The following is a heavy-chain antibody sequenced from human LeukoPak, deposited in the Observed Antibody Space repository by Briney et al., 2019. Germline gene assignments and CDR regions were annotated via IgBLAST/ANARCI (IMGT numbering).Heavy chain of an antibody. CDR2: IWYDGSNK. CDR3: ARDYGSGIDC. Sequence: GGSLRLSCAASGLTFSSYGMHWVRQAPSKGLEWVALIWYDGSNKYYADSVKGRFTISRDNSKNTLSLQMNSLRAEDTAVYYCARDYGSGIDCWGQGTLVTVSS. J-gene: IGHJ4*02. V-gene: IGHV3-33*01. D-gene: IGHD3-10*01. CDR1: GLTFSSYG.